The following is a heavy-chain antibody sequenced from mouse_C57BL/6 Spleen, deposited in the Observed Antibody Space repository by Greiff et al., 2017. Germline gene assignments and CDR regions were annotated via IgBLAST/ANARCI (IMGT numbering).Heavy chain of an antibody. J-gene: IGHJ4*01. CDR2: IYPGDGDT. V-gene: IGHV1-82*01. CDR3: ARFEEYYAMDD. CDR1: GYAFSSSW. Sequence: VQLQQSGPELVKPGASVKISCKASGYAFSSSWMNWVKQRPGKGLEWIGRIYPGDGDTNYNGKFKGKATLTADKSSSTAYMQLSSLTSEDSAVYFCARFEEYYAMDDWGQGTSVTVSS.